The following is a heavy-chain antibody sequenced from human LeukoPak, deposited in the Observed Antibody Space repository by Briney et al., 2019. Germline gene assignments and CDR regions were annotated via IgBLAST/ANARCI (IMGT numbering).Heavy chain of an antibody. CDR2: IIPIFGTA. Sequence: SVKVSCKASGGTFSSYAISWVRRAPGQGLEWMGGIIPIFGTANYAQKFQGRVTITTDESTSTAYMELSSLRSEDTAVYYCARDTEFLGYSSSSGWFDPWGQGTLVTVSS. D-gene: IGHD6-6*01. V-gene: IGHV1-69*05. CDR1: GGTFSSYA. CDR3: ARDTEFLGYSSSSGWFDP. J-gene: IGHJ5*02.